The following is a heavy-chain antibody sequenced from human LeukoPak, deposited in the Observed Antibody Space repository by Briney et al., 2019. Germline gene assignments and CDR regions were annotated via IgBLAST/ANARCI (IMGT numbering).Heavy chain of an antibody. CDR3: AREGSVVLVYGY. V-gene: IGHV3-21*01. Sequence: GGSLRLSCAASGFTFSSYSMNWVRQAPEKGLEWVSSISSSSSYIYYADSVKGRFTISRDNAKNSLYLQMNSLRAEDTAVYYCAREGSVVLVYGYWGQGTLVTVSS. D-gene: IGHD3-22*01. CDR2: ISSSSSYI. CDR1: GFTFSSYS. J-gene: IGHJ4*02.